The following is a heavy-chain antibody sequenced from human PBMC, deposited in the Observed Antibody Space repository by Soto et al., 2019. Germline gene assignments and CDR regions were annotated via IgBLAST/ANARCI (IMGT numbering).Heavy chain of an antibody. V-gene: IGHV1-24*01. J-gene: IGHJ4*02. Sequence: XSVKGSCKVSGYTLTELSMHWVRQAPGKGLEWMGGFDPEDGETIYAQKFQGRVTMTEDTSTDTAYMELSRLRSEDTAVYYCATGVITMIVVVSAPFDYWGQGTLVTVSS. CDR2: FDPEDGET. CDR1: GYTLTELS. D-gene: IGHD3-22*01. CDR3: ATGVITMIVVVSAPFDY.